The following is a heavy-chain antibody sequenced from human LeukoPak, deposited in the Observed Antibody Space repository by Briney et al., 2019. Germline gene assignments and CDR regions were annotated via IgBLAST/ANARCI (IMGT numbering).Heavy chain of an antibody. CDR3: ARYDSSGYYRD. Sequence: GGSLRLSCAASGFTVSSNYMSWVRQAPGKGLEWVSVIYSGGSTYYADSVKGRFTISRDNSKNTLYLQMNSLRAEDTAVYYCARYDSSGYYRDWGQGTLVTVSS. CDR2: IYSGGST. D-gene: IGHD3-22*01. V-gene: IGHV3-53*01. J-gene: IGHJ4*02. CDR1: GFTVSSNY.